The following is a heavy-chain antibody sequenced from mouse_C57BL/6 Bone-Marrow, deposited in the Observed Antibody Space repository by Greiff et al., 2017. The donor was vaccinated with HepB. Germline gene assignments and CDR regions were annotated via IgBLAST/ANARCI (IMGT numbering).Heavy chain of an antibody. CDR3: ARGGRGY. V-gene: IGHV1-76*01. D-gene: IGHD3-3*01. CDR2: IYPGSGNT. CDR1: GYTFTDYY. J-gene: IGHJ2*01. Sequence: VKLMESGAELVRPGASVKLSCKASGYTFTDYYINWVKQRPGQGLEWIARIYPGSGNTYYNEKFKGKATLTAEKSSSTAYMQLSSLTSEDSAVYFCARGGRGYWGQGTTLTVSS.